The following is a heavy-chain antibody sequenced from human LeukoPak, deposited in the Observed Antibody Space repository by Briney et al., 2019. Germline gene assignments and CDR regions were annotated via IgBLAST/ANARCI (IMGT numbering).Heavy chain of an antibody. J-gene: IGHJ6*03. Sequence: SVKVSCKASGGTFSSYAISWVRQAPGQGLEWMGGIIPIFGTANYAQKFQGRVTITTDESTSTAYMELSSLRSEDTAVYYCARDLGYYDSSGPLYYMDVWGKGTTVTVSS. CDR1: GGTFSSYA. CDR2: IIPIFGTA. V-gene: IGHV1-69*05. CDR3: ARDLGYYDSSGPLYYMDV. D-gene: IGHD3-22*01.